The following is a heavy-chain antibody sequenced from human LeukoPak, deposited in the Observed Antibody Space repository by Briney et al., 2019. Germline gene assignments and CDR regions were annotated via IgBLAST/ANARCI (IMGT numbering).Heavy chain of an antibody. J-gene: IGHJ4*02. CDR2: IYYSGST. CDR1: GGSICSYY. V-gene: IGHV4-59*01. CDR3: ARGTYSSGRIPFDY. D-gene: IGHD6-19*01. Sequence: PSETLSLTCTVSGGSICSYYWSWIRQPPGKGLEWIGYIYYSGSTDYNPSLKSRVTISVDTSKNQFSLKLSSVTAADTAVYYCARGTYSSGRIPFDYWGQGTLVTVSS.